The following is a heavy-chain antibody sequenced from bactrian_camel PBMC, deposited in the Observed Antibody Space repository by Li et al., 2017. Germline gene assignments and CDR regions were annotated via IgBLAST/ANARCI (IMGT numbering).Heavy chain of an antibody. Sequence: QVQLVESGGGMVQPGGSLRLSCVVSGDMYSGYCMGWLRQAPGKEREEVALLDRDGTTSYADSVKGRFTISEDNVKKTLHLQMDVLKPEDTAMYYCAASEDCSGGYVRSNWDFGYLGRGTQVTVS. J-gene: IGHJ6*01. CDR1: GDMYSGYC. CDR3: AASEDCSGGYVRSNWDFGY. CDR2: LDRDGTT. V-gene: IGHV3S57*01. D-gene: IGHD2*01.